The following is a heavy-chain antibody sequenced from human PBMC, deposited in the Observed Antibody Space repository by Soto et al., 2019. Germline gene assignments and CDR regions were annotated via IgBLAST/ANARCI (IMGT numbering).Heavy chain of an antibody. V-gene: IGHV3-23*01. D-gene: IGHD2-2*01. J-gene: IGHJ4*02. CDR1: GFTFSSYA. Sequence: GALRLSCAASGFTFSSYAMSWVRQAPGKGLEWVSAISGSGGSTYYADSVKGRFTISRDNSKNTLYLQMNSLRAEDTAVYYCAKERLGFFDIVVVPAARGAFDYWGQGTLVTVSS. CDR2: ISGSGGST. CDR3: AKERLGFFDIVVVPAARGAFDY.